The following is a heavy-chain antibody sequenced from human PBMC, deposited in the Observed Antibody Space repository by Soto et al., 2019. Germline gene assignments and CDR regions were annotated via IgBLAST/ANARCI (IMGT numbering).Heavy chain of an antibody. CDR1: GYTFTSYA. J-gene: IGHJ4*02. CDR3: ASYARGYQDYFDY. D-gene: IGHD5-18*01. V-gene: IGHV1-3*01. Sequence: ASVKVSCKASGYTFTSYAMRWVRQAPGQRLEWMGWINAGNGNTKYSQKFQGRVTITRDTSASTAYMELSSLRSEDTAVYYCASYARGYQDYFDYWGQGTLVTVSS. CDR2: INAGNGNT.